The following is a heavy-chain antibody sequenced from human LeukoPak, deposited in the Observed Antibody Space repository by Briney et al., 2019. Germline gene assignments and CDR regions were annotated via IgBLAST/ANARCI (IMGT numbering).Heavy chain of an antibody. Sequence: PGGSLRLSCAASGFTFSSYWMSWVRQAPGKGPEWVAHIKQDASQEDHVDSVKGRFTISRDNAKNSLYLQMNSLRAEDTALYYCAKVGYRDYFDYWGQGTLVTVSS. V-gene: IGHV3-7*03. CDR2: IKQDASQE. J-gene: IGHJ4*02. CDR3: AKVGYRDYFDY. D-gene: IGHD2-15*01. CDR1: GFTFSSYW.